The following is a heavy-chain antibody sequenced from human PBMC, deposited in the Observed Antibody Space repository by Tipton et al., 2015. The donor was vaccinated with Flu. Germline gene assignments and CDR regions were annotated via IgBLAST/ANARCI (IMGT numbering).Heavy chain of an antibody. J-gene: IGHJ4*02. V-gene: IGHV5-51*01. CDR1: GYSFTSYW. D-gene: IGHD1-26*01. CDR3: ARHVGYSGSYYGADY. CDR2: IYPGDSDT. Sequence: QSGAEVKKPGESLKISCKGSGYSFTSYWIGWVRQMPGKGLEWMGIIYPGDSDTRYSPSFQGQVTISADKSISTAYLQWSSQKASDTAMYYCARHVGYSGSYYGADYWGQGTLVTVSS.